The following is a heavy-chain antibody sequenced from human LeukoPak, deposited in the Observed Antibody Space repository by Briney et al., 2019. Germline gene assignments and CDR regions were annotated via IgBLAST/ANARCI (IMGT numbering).Heavy chain of an antibody. CDR1: GFTFSSYA. D-gene: IGHD5-12*01. J-gene: IGHJ6*02. CDR2: ISSNGGST. CDR3: ARALSPIVATNYYYYYYGMDV. V-gene: IGHV3-64*01. Sequence: GGSLRLSCAASGFTFSSYAMSWVRQAPGKGLEYVSAISSNGGSTYYANSMKGRFTTSRDNSKNTLYLQMGSLRAEDMAVYYCARALSPIVATNYYYYYYGMDVWGQGTTVTVSS.